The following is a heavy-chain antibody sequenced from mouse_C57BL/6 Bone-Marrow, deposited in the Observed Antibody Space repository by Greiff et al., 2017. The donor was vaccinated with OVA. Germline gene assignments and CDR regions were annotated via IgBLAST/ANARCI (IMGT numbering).Heavy chain of an antibody. CDR1: GFNIKNTY. V-gene: IGHV14-3*01. CDR3: TVIAHVDY. D-gene: IGHD1-1*01. J-gene: IGHJ2*01. Sequence: EVMLVESVAELVRPGASVKLSCTASGFNIKNTYMHWVKQRPEQGLEWIGRIDPANGNTKYAPKFQGKATITADTSSNTAYLQLGILTSEDATIYYCTVIAHVDYWGQGTTLTVSS. CDR2: IDPANGNT.